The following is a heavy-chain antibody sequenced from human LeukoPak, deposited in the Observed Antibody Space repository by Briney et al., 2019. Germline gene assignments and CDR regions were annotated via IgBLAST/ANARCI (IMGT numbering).Heavy chain of an antibody. D-gene: IGHD6-13*01. CDR2: ISPFNGNT. J-gene: IGHJ3*02. CDR1: GYSFTSYG. CDR3: ARDQSVRLLQTSSTYFKHVFAI. V-gene: IGHV1-18*01. Sequence: GASVKVSCKASGYSFTSYGISWVRQAPGQGLEWMGWISPFNGNTNYVQKFQGRVTMTTETSTSTAYMELRSLSSDDTAVYYCARDQSVRLLQTSSTYFKHVFAIWGQGSMVTVSS.